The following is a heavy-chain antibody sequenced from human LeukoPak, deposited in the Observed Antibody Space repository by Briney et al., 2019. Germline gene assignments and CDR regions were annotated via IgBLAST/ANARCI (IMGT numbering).Heavy chain of an antibody. D-gene: IGHD2-15*01. Sequence: WASVKVSCKASGYTFTGYYMHWVRQAPGQGLEWMGWINPNSGGTNYAQKFQGRVTMTRDTSISTAYMELSRLRSDDTAVYYCARDPGYCSGGSCYPYYLDYWGQGTLVTVSS. CDR3: ARDPGYCSGGSCYPYYLDY. J-gene: IGHJ4*02. CDR1: GYTFTGYY. V-gene: IGHV1-2*02. CDR2: INPNSGGT.